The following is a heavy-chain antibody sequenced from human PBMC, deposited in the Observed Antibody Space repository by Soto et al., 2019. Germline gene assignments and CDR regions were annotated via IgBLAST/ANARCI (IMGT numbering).Heavy chain of an antibody. CDR3: AKGSGEIPVDNWFDP. J-gene: IGHJ5*02. Sequence: GSLRLSCAASGFTFSSYGMHWVRQAPGKGLEWVAVIGGDGGSTYYADSVKGRFTISRDNNKNTLYLQMNSLRTEDTALYYCAKGSGEIPVDNWFDPWGQGTLVTVSS. CDR2: IGGDGGST. V-gene: IGHV3-43*02. CDR1: GFTFSSYG.